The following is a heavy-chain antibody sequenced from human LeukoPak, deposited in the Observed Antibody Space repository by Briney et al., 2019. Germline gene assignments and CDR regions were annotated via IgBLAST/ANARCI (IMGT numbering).Heavy chain of an antibody. Sequence: SETLSLTCTVSGGSISGYYWTWIRQPPGKGLEWIGYIYYSGSTNYNPSLKSRVTMSVDTSKNQFSLKLSSVTAADTAVYYCARHDPRGEVARLGYFDYWGQGTLVTVSS. CDR1: GGSISGYY. D-gene: IGHD6-6*01. V-gene: IGHV4-59*08. CDR2: IYYSGST. J-gene: IGHJ4*02. CDR3: ARHDPRGEVARLGYFDY.